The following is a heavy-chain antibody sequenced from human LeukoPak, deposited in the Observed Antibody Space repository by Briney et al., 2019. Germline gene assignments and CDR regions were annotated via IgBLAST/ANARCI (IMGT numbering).Heavy chain of an antibody. J-gene: IGHJ4*02. CDR1: GYTFTSYY. CDR2: INPNSGDS. CDR3: ARVRGSCTTTSCSSFDF. D-gene: IGHD2-2*01. V-gene: IGHV1-2*02. Sequence: ASVKVSCKASGYTFTSYYIHWVRQAPGQGLEWMGWINPNSGDSNYAQKFEGRVTMTRDTSISTAYMELSRVRSDDTAVYYCARVRGSCTTTSCSSFDFWGQGTLVTVSP.